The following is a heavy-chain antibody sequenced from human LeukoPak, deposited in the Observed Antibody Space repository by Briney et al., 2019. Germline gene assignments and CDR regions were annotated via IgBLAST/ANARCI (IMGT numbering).Heavy chain of an antibody. CDR3: AKVSVERYCSSTSCSTYYYYYYMDV. Sequence: AGGSLRLSCVASGFTFSGFAMIWVRQAPGKGLQWVSAISGPSSHTYYADSVKGRFTISRDNSKNTLYLQMNSLRAEDTAVYYCAKVSVERYCSSTSCSTYYYYYYMDVWGKGTTVTISS. J-gene: IGHJ6*03. CDR1: GFTFSGFA. V-gene: IGHV3-23*01. D-gene: IGHD2-2*01. CDR2: ISGPSSHT.